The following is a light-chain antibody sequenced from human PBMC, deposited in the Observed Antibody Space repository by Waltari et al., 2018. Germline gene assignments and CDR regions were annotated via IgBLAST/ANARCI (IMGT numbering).Light chain of an antibody. V-gene: IGKV4-1*01. CDR3: QQYYITPWT. CDR2: WAS. CDR1: QSVLYSSNNKNY. J-gene: IGKJ1*01. Sequence: DIVMTQSPDSLAVSLGERATLNCKSSQSVLYSSNNKNYLVWYQQKPGQPPKLLIYWASTRESGVPDRFSGSGSGTDFTLTISSLQAEDVAVYYCQQYYITPWTFGQGTKVEIK.